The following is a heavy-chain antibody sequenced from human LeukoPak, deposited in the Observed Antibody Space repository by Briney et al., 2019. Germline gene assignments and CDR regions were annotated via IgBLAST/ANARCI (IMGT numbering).Heavy chain of an antibody. CDR3: AKTLGVRAFDI. CDR2: LYTSGST. D-gene: IGHD7-27*01. J-gene: IGHJ3*02. V-gene: IGHV4-4*07. Sequence: MASETLSLTCTVSGGYISSYYWTWIRQPAGKGLEWIGRLYTSGSTSYNPSLKSRVTISVDTSKNQFSLTLSSVTAADTAVYYCAKTLGVRAFDIWGQGTMVTVSS. CDR1: GGYISSYY.